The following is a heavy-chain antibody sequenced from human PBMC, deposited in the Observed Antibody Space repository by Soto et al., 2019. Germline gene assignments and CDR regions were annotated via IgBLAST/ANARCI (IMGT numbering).Heavy chain of an antibody. CDR3: ARQRRGGYWFDT. J-gene: IGHJ5*02. CDR2: IYYTETT. Sequence: PSETLSLTCAVYGGSFTNGDYYLTWMRQSPGKGLEWIGNIYYTETTNYNPSLNSRLSISIDTSRNQFSLQLTSVTAADTAIYYCARQRRGGYWFDTWGQGTLVTVSS. CDR1: GGSFTNGDYY. V-gene: IGHV4-30-4*01.